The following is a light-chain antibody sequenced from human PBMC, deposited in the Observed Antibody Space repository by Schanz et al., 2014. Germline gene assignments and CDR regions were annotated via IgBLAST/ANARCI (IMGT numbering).Light chain of an antibody. CDR1: QSVSSN. V-gene: IGKV3-15*01. J-gene: IGKJ1*01. CDR2: GAS. CDR3: QQYYSTPWT. Sequence: EIVMTQSPATLSVFPGERATLSCRASQSVSSNLAWYQQKPGEAPRLLIYGASTRAVGIPARFSGSGSGIDFTLTVSSLQAEDVAVYYCQQYYSTPWTFGQGTKVEIK.